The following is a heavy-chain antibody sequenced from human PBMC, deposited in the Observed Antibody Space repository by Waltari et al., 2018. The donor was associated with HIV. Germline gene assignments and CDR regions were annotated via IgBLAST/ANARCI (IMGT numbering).Heavy chain of an antibody. CDR1: GDSLANDY. CDR2: IYGVGGT. V-gene: IGHV4-4*07. CDR3: ARDKFDSSGFYHWFDP. D-gene: IGHD3-22*01. Sequence: QVQLQESGPGLVRPSETLSLTCNVSGDSLANDYWSWIRQTAGGKMEWVGRIYGVGGTNPNPSLGARISMFLDTSKSQFSLKLRSVTAADTAVYFCARDKFDSSGFYHWFDPWGQGTLVTVSS. J-gene: IGHJ5*02.